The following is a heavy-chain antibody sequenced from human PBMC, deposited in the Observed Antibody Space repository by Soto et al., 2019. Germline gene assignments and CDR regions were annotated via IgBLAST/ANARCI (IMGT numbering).Heavy chain of an antibody. Sequence: EVQLVQSGAEVKKPGESLRLSCQGSGYRFINYWISWLRQMPGKGLEWVGRIDPSDSYTVYSPSFQGHVTISIDTAINTAFLEWRSLQASDTAMYYCVRHGNGTPFYFDFWGRGTRVPVSS. V-gene: IGHV5-10-1*03. J-gene: IGHJ4*02. CDR1: GYRFINYW. CDR3: VRHGNGTPFYFDF. D-gene: IGHD1-1*01. CDR2: IDPSDSYT.